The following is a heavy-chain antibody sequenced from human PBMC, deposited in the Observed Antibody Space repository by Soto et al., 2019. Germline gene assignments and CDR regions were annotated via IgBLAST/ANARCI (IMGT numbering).Heavy chain of an antibody. V-gene: IGHV4-59*08. CDR2: IYYSGST. Sequence: QVQLQESGPGLVKPSETLSLTCTVSGGSISSYYWSWIRQPPGKGLEWIGYIYYSGSTNYNPSLKSRVTISVDTSKNPFPLKLSSVTAADTAVYYCARRYCSGGSCYDYWGQGTLVTVSS. CDR3: ARRYCSGGSCYDY. J-gene: IGHJ4*02. CDR1: GGSISSYY. D-gene: IGHD2-15*01.